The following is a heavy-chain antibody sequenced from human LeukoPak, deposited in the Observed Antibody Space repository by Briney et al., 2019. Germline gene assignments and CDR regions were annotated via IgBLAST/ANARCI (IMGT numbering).Heavy chain of an antibody. CDR1: GGFFAGYY. D-gene: IGHD2-8*01. J-gene: IGHJ6*03. CDR2: INHGGTT. V-gene: IGHV4-34*01. Sequence: SATRSLTSAVYGGFFAGYYWSCIRQPPGERLECIYVINHGGTTNYNASLKGRFTISVDNAKNQFSLKLSTVTAADTAVYYCARGHCTNGVCYRYYYYYYMDVWGKGTTVTVSS. CDR3: ARGHCTNGVCYRYYYYYYMDV.